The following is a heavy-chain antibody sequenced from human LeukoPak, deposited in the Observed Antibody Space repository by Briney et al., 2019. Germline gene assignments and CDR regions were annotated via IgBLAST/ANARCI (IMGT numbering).Heavy chain of an antibody. CDR2: INHSGST. CDR1: GGSFSGYY. J-gene: IGHJ6*04. CDR3: ARYCSSTSCRAPYYGMDV. Sequence: SETLSLTCAVYGGSFSGYYWSWIRQPPGKGLEWIGEINHSGSTNYNPSLKSRVTISVDTSKNQFSLKLGSVTAADTAVYYCARYCSSTSCRAPYYGMDVWGKGTTVTVSS. D-gene: IGHD2-2*01. V-gene: IGHV4-34*01.